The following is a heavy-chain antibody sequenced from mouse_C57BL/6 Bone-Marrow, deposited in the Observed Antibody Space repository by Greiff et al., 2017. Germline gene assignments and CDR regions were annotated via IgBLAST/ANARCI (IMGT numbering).Heavy chain of an antibody. CDR1: GYTFTSYW. D-gene: IGHD2-2*01. CDR2: IDPSDSYT. CDR3: ARTIYYGYDENYFDY. Sequence: QVHVKQPGAELVRPGTSVKLSCKASGYTFTSYWMHWVKQRPGQGLEWIGVIDPSDSYTNYNQKFKGKATLTVDTSSSTAYMQLSSLTSEDSAVYYCARTIYYGYDENYFDYWGQGTTLTVSS. J-gene: IGHJ2*01. V-gene: IGHV1-59*01.